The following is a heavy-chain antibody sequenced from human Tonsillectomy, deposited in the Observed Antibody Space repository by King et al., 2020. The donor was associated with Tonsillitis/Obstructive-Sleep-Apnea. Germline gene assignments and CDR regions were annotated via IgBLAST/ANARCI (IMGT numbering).Heavy chain of an antibody. J-gene: IGHJ3*02. D-gene: IGHD6-13*01. Sequence: VQLQESGPQMLKPSQTLSLMCTVSGGSISSAGYYWSWIRQPPGKGLEWIGHIYYTGITYSNPSLKRRLTISMDTSKNQFSLNLNSLTGADTAVYYRARLRARYSSSHAFDIWGQGTMVTVSA. CDR1: GGSISSAGYY. CDR2: IYYTGIT. V-gene: IGHV4-31*03. CDR3: ARLRARYSSSHAFDI.